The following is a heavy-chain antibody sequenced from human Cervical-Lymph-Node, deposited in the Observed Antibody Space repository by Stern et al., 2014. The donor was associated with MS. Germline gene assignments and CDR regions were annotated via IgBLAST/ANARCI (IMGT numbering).Heavy chain of an antibody. V-gene: IGHV1-69*01. Sequence: VQLVESGAEVKKPGSSVKISCKASGGTFNVYAINWLRQAPGQGLEWMGGIIPILGTANYAQKFQGRVTITADESTRTTSMLLSSLRSNDTAVYYCARDGRHTYTYALDVWGQGTTVTVSS. CDR1: GGTFNVYA. CDR3: ARDGRHTYTYALDV. D-gene: IGHD2-2*02. J-gene: IGHJ6*02. CDR2: IIPILGTA.